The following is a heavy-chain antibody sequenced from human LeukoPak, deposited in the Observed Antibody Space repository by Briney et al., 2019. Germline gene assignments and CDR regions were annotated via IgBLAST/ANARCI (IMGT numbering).Heavy chain of an antibody. CDR3: AHGTQWLVSHFDY. D-gene: IGHD6-19*01. CDR1: GFTFSSYW. Sequence: GGSLRLSCAASGFTFSSYWMSWVRQAPGKGLEWVSVIGGSGGSIYYADSVKGRFTISRDNSKNTLFLQMNSLRAEDTAVYYCAHGTQWLVSHFDYWGQGTLVTVSS. J-gene: IGHJ4*02. V-gene: IGHV3-23*01. CDR2: IGGSGGSI.